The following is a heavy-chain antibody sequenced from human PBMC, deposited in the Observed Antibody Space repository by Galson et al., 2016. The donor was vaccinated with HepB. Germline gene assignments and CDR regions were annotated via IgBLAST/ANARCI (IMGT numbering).Heavy chain of an antibody. Sequence: SLRLSCAASGFTFSSYSMSWVRQTPGKGLEWVSYISSSSSTMYYADSVKGRFTISRDTAKNSLSLQMNSLRAEDTAVYYGVRGASTPRGSEAYWGQGTLVPVSS. D-gene: IGHD6-19*01. J-gene: IGHJ4*02. CDR2: ISSSSSTM. V-gene: IGHV3-48*01. CDR3: VRGASTPRGSEAY. CDR1: GFTFSSYS.